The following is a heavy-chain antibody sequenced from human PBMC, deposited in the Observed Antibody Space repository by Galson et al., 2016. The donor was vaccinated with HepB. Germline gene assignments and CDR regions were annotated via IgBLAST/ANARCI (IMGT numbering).Heavy chain of an antibody. CDR2: IGGSGDST. J-gene: IGHJ4*02. Sequence: SLRLSCAASGFSISNYAMSWVRQAPGKGLEWVSSIGGSGDSTFYADSVKGRFTISRDNAKNSLYLQMNSLRAEDTAVYYCARESGWAFDYWGQGTLVTVSS. CDR3: ARESGWAFDY. V-gene: IGHV3-23*01. D-gene: IGHD6-19*01. CDR1: GFSISNYA.